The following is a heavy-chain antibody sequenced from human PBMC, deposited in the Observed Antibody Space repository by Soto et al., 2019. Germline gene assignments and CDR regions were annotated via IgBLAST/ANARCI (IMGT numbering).Heavy chain of an antibody. J-gene: IGHJ4*02. Sequence: PGGSLRLSCAASGFTFSSYAMHWVRQAPGKGLEWVAVISYDGSNKYYADSVKGRFTISRDNSKNTLYLQMNSLRAEDTAVYYCARASTVTTRLDYWGQGTLVTVSS. CDR2: ISYDGSNK. CDR1: GFTFSSYA. D-gene: IGHD4-17*01. CDR3: ARASTVTTRLDY. V-gene: IGHV3-30-3*01.